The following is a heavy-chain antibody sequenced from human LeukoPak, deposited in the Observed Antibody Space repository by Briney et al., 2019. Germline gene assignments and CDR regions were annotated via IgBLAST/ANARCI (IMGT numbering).Heavy chain of an antibody. D-gene: IGHD3-10*01. CDR1: GFTFSSNA. J-gene: IGHJ4*02. Sequence: GGSLRLSCAASGFTFSSNAMSWVRQAPGKGLEGVSVITSNGGRTYYADSVKGRFTISRHNSKNTLSLQMNSLRADDTAVYYCAKDAVAPGSGGDYFDYWGQGTLVSVSS. V-gene: IGHV3-23*01. CDR3: AKDAVAPGSGGDYFDY. CDR2: ITSNGGRT.